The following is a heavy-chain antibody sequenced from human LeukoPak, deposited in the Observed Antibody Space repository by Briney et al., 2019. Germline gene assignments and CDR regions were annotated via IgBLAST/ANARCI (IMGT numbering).Heavy chain of an antibody. D-gene: IGHD4-17*01. J-gene: IGHJ4*02. V-gene: IGHV3-48*02. CDR1: GFTFSGCS. CDR3: AREYFMTTGTEWAGGY. CDR2: ISSSSSTI. Sequence: GGSLRLPCAASGFTFSGCSMTWVRQAPGKGLEWVSYISSSSSTIYYADSVKGRFNISRDNAKNSLCLQVNSLRDEDTAVYYCAREYFMTTGTEWAGGYWGQGTLVTVSS.